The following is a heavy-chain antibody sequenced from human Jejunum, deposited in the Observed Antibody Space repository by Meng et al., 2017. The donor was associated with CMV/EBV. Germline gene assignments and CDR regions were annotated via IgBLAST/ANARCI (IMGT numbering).Heavy chain of an antibody. D-gene: IGHD2-8*01. Sequence: QVLLVQSGGEVKKPGASVKVSCKSSVNSFHNYALSWVRQAPGQGLEWMGGIIALFKTPNYAQKFLGRLTITAGTSTGTTYMELTGLTSEDTAVYYCARGFTNGWQPFDYWGQGTLVTVSS. V-gene: IGHV1-69*14. CDR3: ARGFTNGWQPFDY. J-gene: IGHJ4*02. CDR2: IIALFKTP. CDR1: VNSFHNYA.